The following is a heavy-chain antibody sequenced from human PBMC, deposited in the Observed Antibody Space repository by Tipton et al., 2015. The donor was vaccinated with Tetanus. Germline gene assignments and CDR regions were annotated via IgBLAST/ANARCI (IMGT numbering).Heavy chain of an antibody. CDR2: ITGSSSYI. Sequence: SLRLSCAASGFTFSSFGMTWVRQAPGKGLEWVSSITGSSSYIYYADSVKGRFTISRDNAKNSLYLQMNSLRAEDTAMYYCARVPGAGVGYCSGGNCHYFDYWGXGTLVXVSS. CDR1: GFTFSSFG. CDR3: ARVPGAGVGYCSGGNCHYFDY. V-gene: IGHV3-21*01. J-gene: IGHJ4*01. D-gene: IGHD2-15*01.